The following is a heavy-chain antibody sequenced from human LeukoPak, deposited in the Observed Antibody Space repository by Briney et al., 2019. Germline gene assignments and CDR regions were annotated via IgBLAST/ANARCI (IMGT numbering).Heavy chain of an antibody. CDR3: CGSGWFAGPFGY. V-gene: IGHV4-39*07. CDR2: MHYSGST. Sequence: SEPLSLTCSVSGGSITKNGYYWGWIPQSPETGLEWIGSMHYSGSTYYNPSLNSRVTISVDTSKNQFSLKLTSVTAADTAVYYCCGSGWFAGPFGYWGQGALVTVSS. J-gene: IGHJ4*02. D-gene: IGHD6-19*01. CDR1: GGSITKNGYY.